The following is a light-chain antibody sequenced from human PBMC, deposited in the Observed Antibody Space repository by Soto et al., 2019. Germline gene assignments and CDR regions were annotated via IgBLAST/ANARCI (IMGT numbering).Light chain of an antibody. Sequence: DIVLTQSPGTLSSSPGERATLTCRASQSVSSRYLGWFQQKPGQAPSLLIYGASSISTGIPVRFSGSGSGTDFNLTIRRLELEDFAVYYCQQYSNSPLTVGPGTKVDSK. CDR1: QSVSSRY. CDR2: GAS. CDR3: QQYSNSPLT. V-gene: IGKV3-20*01. J-gene: IGKJ1*01.